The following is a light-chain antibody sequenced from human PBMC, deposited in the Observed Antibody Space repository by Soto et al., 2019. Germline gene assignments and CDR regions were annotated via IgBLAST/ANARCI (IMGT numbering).Light chain of an antibody. CDR2: GAS. J-gene: IGKJ1*01. CDR1: QSLSGRY. CDR3: QQYGSSPRT. V-gene: IGKV3-20*01. Sequence: DTMLTQSPGTLALSPGEGATLSCRASQSLSGRYLAWYQQKPGQAPRLLIYGASTRATGIPDRFSGSGSGTDFTLTISRLEPEDFAVYFCQQYGSSPRTFGQGTKVDIK.